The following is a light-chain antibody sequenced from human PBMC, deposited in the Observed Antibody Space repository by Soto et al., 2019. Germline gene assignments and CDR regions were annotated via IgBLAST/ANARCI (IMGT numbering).Light chain of an antibody. Sequence: QSALTQPASVSGSPGQSITISCTGTGSDVGGYNYVSWYQQHPGKAPKLMIYDVSNRPSGVSTRFSGSKSGNTASLTISGLQAEDEADYYCSSYTSSSTLVVFGGGTKVTVL. CDR2: DVS. CDR1: GSDVGGYNY. V-gene: IGLV2-14*01. CDR3: SSYTSSSTLVV. J-gene: IGLJ2*01.